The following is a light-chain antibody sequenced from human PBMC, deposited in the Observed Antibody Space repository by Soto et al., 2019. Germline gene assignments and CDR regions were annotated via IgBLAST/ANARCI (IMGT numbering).Light chain of an antibody. CDR2: GAS. J-gene: IGKJ1*01. CDR1: QSVSRN. CDR3: QEYNNWPRT. V-gene: IGKV3-15*01. Sequence: EMVMTQSPGTLSAPPGERATLSCRASQSVSRNLAWYQQKPGQAPRLLIYGASTRASGIPARFSGSGSGTEFTLTISSLQSEDFAVYYCQEYNNWPRTFGQGT.